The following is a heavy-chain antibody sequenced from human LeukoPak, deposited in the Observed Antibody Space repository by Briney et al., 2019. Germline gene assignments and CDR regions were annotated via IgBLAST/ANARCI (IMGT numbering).Heavy chain of an antibody. Sequence: ASVKVSCKASGYTFTGYYMHWVRQAPGQGLEWMGWINPNSGGTNYAQKFQGRVTMTTDTSTSTAYMELRSLRSDDTAVYYCARFFRYDILTGYELFDPWGQGTLVTVSS. D-gene: IGHD3-9*01. CDR3: ARFFRYDILTGYELFDP. J-gene: IGHJ5*02. CDR1: GYTFTGYY. CDR2: INPNSGGT. V-gene: IGHV1-2*02.